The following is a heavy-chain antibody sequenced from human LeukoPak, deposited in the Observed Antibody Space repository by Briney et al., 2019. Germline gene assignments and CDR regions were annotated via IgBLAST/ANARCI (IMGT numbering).Heavy chain of an antibody. J-gene: IGHJ3*02. Sequence: QSGGSLRLSCAASGFAVSSNYMSWVRQAPGKGLEWVAVIWYDGSNKYYADSVKGRFTISRDNSKNTLYLQMNSLRAEDTAVYYCARDDPMVRARAFDIWGQGAMVTVSS. D-gene: IGHD3-10*01. V-gene: IGHV3-33*08. CDR1: GFAVSSNY. CDR3: ARDDPMVRARAFDI. CDR2: IWYDGSNK.